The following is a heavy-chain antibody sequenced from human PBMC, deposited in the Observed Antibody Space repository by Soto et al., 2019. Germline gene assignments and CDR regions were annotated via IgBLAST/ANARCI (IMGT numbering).Heavy chain of an antibody. CDR2: IGSKANSYAT. V-gene: IGHV3-73*01. CDR1: GFTFSGSA. CDR3: TVIVGATGPLFDY. D-gene: IGHD1-26*01. J-gene: IGHJ4*02. Sequence: PGGSLRLSCAASGFTFSGSAMHWVRQASGKGLEWVGRIGSKANSYATAYAASVKGRFTISRDDSKNTAYLQMNSLKTEDTAVYYCTVIVGATGPLFDYWGQGTLVTVSS.